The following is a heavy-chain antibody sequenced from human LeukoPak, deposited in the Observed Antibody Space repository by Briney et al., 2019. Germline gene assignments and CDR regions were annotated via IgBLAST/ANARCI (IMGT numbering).Heavy chain of an antibody. Sequence: GGSLRLSCAASGFTFSTYAIHWVRQAPGKGLEWVAVISYDGSNKYYADSVKGRFTISRDNSKNTLYLQMNSLRAEDTAVYYCAKDPAYYDFWSGYSNYFDYWGQGTLVTVSS. CDR3: AKDPAYYDFWSGYSNYFDY. J-gene: IGHJ4*02. D-gene: IGHD3-3*01. CDR2: ISYDGSNK. V-gene: IGHV3-30-3*01. CDR1: GFTFSTYA.